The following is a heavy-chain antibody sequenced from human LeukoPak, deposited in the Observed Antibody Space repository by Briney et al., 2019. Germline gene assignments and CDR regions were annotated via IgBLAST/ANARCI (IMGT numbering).Heavy chain of an antibody. J-gene: IGHJ4*02. CDR3: AGSSSPYTY. V-gene: IGHV3-23*01. CDR1: GFTFNNYA. Sequence: PGGSLRLSCAASGFTFNNYAMNWVRQAPGKGLEWVSVISGSGGTTYYADSVKGRFTISRDNAKNSLYLQMNSLRAEDTAVYYCAGSSSPYTYWGQGTLVTVSS. D-gene: IGHD6-6*01. CDR2: ISGSGGTT.